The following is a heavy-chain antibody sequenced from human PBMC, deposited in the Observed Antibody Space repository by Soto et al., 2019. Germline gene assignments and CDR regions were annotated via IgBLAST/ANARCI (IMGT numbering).Heavy chain of an antibody. CDR3: ARGRYYDSSGYYSDY. CDR1: GGSISSSNW. J-gene: IGHJ4*02. V-gene: IGHV4-4*02. CDR2: IYHSGST. D-gene: IGHD3-22*01. Sequence: QVQLQESGPGLVKPSGTLSLTCAVSGGSISSSNWWSWVRQPPGKGLEWIGEIYHSGSTNYNPSLTRRVTISVDKSKNQFSLKLSSVTAADTAVYYCARGRYYDSSGYYSDYWGQGTLVTVSS.